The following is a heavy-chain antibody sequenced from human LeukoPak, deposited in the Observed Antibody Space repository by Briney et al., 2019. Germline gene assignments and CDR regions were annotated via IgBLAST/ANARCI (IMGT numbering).Heavy chain of an antibody. CDR3: ARVRGGVWGSYRYDY. J-gene: IGHJ4*02. Sequence: GGSLRLSCAASGFTFSSYWMSWVRQAPGKGLEWVANIKQDGSGKYYVDSVKGRFTISRDNAKNSLYLQMNSLRAEDTAVYYCARVRGGVWGSYRYDYWGQGTLVTVSS. CDR1: GFTFSSYW. V-gene: IGHV3-7*01. CDR2: IKQDGSGK. D-gene: IGHD3-16*02.